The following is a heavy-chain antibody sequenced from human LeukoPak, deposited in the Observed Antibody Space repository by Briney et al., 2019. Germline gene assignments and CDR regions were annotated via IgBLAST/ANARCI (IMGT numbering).Heavy chain of an antibody. J-gene: IGHJ4*02. CDR2: IKQDGSAK. CDR1: GFIFSTYW. Sequence: GGSLRLSCAASGFIFSTYWMSWVRQAPGKGLEWVANIKQDGSAKYYVDSVKGRFTISRDNAKKSLYLQMNSLRAEDTAVYYCARDNNYGWYYWGQGTLVTVSS. D-gene: IGHD5-18*01. V-gene: IGHV3-7*04. CDR3: ARDNNYGWYY.